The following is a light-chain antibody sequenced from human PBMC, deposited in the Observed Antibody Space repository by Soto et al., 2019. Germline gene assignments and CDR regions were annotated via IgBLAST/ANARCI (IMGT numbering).Light chain of an antibody. J-gene: IGKJ5*01. Sequence: DIQMTQSPSSLSASVGDTGTITGQASQDISHYLNWYQQKPGKALKLLIYDASNLHPGVPSRFRGSGSGTEFSFNITSLQPEDAATYYCQQYDDLPITFGQGTRLETK. CDR2: DAS. CDR3: QQYDDLPIT. V-gene: IGKV1-33*01. CDR1: QDISHY.